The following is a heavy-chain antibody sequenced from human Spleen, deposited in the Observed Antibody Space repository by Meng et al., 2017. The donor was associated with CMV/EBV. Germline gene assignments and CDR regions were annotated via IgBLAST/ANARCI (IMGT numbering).Heavy chain of an antibody. V-gene: IGHV3-23*03. CDR1: GFTFSSYA. Sequence: SCAASGFTFSSYAMSWVRQAPGKGLEWVSVIYSGGSSTYYADSVKGRFTISRDNSKNTLYLQMNSLRAEDTAVYYCAKDRLGINYFDYWGQGTLVTVS. CDR2: IYSGGSST. J-gene: IGHJ4*02. D-gene: IGHD7-27*01. CDR3: AKDRLGINYFDY.